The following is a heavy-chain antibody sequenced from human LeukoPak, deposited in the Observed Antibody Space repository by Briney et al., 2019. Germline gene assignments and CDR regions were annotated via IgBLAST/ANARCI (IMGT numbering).Heavy chain of an antibody. V-gene: IGHV3-7*01. D-gene: IGHD3-9*01. Sequence: GGSLRLSCAASGFTFSSYWMSWVRQAPGKGLEWVANIKQDGSEKYYVDSVKGRFTISRDNAKNSLYLQMNSLRAEDTAVYYCARDLIPTPHHYDILTGYYRPATRGFDYWGLGTLVTVSS. J-gene: IGHJ4*02. CDR3: ARDLIPTPHHYDILTGYYRPATRGFDY. CDR1: GFTFSSYW. CDR2: IKQDGSEK.